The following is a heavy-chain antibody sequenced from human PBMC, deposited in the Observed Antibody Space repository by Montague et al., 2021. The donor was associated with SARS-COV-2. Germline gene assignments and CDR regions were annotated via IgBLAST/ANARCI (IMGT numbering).Heavy chain of an antibody. CDR2: IYYSGST. V-gene: IGHV4-61*01. CDR3: ARELEIHDFLSGYYIGD. D-gene: IGHD3-3*01. Sequence: SETLSLTCTVSGGSVNSGSYHWNWIRQPPGKGLEWIGYIYYSGSTSYNPSLKSRVTTSLDTSKNQFSLNLTSVTAADTALYFCARELEIHDFLSGYYIGDWGQGTLVTVSS. J-gene: IGHJ4*02. CDR1: GGSVNSGSYH.